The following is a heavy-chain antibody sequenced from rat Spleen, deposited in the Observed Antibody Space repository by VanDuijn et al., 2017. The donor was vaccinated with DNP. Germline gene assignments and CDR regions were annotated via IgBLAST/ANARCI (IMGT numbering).Heavy chain of an antibody. J-gene: IGHJ4*01. CDR2: ISSSGDTT. CDR3: ARHGSLRYYGTSAYYAMDA. CDR1: GFSVIHDW. V-gene: IGHV5-31*01. Sequence: EVKLVESGGDLVQPGESLKLSCVASGFSVIHDWMTWIRQIPGKGLEWVACISSSGDTTYYSDSVKGRFTISRDFAKNTLYLQMNSLRSEDTATYYCARHGSLRYYGTSAYYAMDAWGQGSSVTVSS. D-gene: IGHD1-3*01.